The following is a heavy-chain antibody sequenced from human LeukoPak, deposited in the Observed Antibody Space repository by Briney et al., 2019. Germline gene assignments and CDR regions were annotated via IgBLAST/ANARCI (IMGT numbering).Heavy chain of an antibody. CDR3: ARLAYCGGDCRLYYFDY. Sequence: GESLKISCKGSGYSFTSYWIGWVRQMPGKGLEWMGIIYPGDSDTRYSPSLQGQVTISADKSISTAYLQWSSLKASATAMYYCARLAYCGGDCRLYYFDYWGQGTLVTVSS. D-gene: IGHD2-21*02. CDR2: IYPGDSDT. CDR1: GYSFTSYW. J-gene: IGHJ4*02. V-gene: IGHV5-51*01.